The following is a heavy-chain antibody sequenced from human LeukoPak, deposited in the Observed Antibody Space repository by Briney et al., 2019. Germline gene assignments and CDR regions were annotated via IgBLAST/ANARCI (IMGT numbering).Heavy chain of an antibody. J-gene: IGHJ6*03. D-gene: IGHD1-1*01. V-gene: IGHV5-51*01. CDR3: ARQGATTGPDYYYYYYMDV. Sequence: GESLKISCKGSGYRFTSYWIGWVRQMPGKGLEWMGIIYPSDSDTRYSPSFQGQVSISADKSISAAYLQWSSLKASDTAMYYCARQGATTGPDYYYYYYMDVWGKGTTVTVSS. CDR1: GYRFTSYW. CDR2: IYPSDSDT.